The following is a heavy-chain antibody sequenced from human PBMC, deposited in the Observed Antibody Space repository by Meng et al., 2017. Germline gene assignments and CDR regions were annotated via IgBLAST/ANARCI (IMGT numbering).Heavy chain of an antibody. CDR2: TYYRSKWYN. Sequence: QLQQPGPGLVKPTQSLSLTRAFSGDSVSSNSAAWYWIRQSPSTGLELLGITYYRSKWYNDYAVSVKSRITINPDTSKNQFSLQLNSVTPEDTAVYYCARGVVYAISYLDYWGQGTLVTVSS. CDR1: GDSVSSNSAA. J-gene: IGHJ4*02. D-gene: IGHD2-8*02. CDR3: ARGVVYAISYLDY. V-gene: IGHV6-1*01.